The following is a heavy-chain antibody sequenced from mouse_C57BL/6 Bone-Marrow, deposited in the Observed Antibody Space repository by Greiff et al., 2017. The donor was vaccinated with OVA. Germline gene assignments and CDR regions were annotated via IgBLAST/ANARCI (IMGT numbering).Heavy chain of an antibody. CDR1: GFTFSSYA. CDR3: ARDRSGIYYYGRRAMDY. J-gene: IGHJ4*01. Sequence: EVQGVESGGGLVKPGGSLKLSCAASGFTFSSYAMSWVRQTPEKRLEWVATISDGGSYTYYPDNVKGRFTISRDNAKNNLYLQMSHLKSEDTAMYYCARDRSGIYYYGRRAMDYWGQGTSVTVSS. V-gene: IGHV5-4*01. D-gene: IGHD1-1*01. CDR2: ISDGGSYT.